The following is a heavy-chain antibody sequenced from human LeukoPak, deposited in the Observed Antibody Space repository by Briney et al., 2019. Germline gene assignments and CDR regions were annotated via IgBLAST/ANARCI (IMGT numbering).Heavy chain of an antibody. CDR2: IYPGDPDT. CDR1: GYSFTNYW. Sequence: GESLKISCKGSGYSFTNYWIAWVRQMPGKGLEWMGIIYPGDPDTRYSPSFQGQVTISADKSISTAYLQWSSLKASDTAMYYCARHSSIAIYYYGMDVWGQGTTVTVSS. CDR3: ARHSSIAIYYYGMDV. J-gene: IGHJ6*02. D-gene: IGHD6-6*01. V-gene: IGHV5-51*01.